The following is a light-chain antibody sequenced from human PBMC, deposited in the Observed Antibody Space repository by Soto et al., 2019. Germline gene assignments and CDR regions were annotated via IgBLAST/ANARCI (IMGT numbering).Light chain of an antibody. CDR1: QSISSY. Sequence: DIQMTHSASSLSASVGDRVTITCRASQSISSYLNCYQLKPGKAPKLLIYAASSLQSGVPSRFSGSGSGTDFTLTISSLQPEDFATYYCQQSYSTPQTFGQGTKVDIK. V-gene: IGKV1-39*01. CDR3: QQSYSTPQT. J-gene: IGKJ1*01. CDR2: AAS.